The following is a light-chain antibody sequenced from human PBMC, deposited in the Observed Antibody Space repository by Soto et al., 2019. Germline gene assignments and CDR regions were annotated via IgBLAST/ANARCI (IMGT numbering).Light chain of an antibody. Sequence: QLVLTQSPSASASLGASVKLTCTLSSGHSSYAIEWHQQQPEKGPRYLMKINSDGSHSKGDGIPDRFSGSSSGAERYLTISILQSEDEADYYCQTWGSGTVVFGGGTKLTVL. J-gene: IGLJ2*01. CDR1: SGHSSYA. CDR3: QTWGSGTVV. V-gene: IGLV4-69*01. CDR2: INSDGSH.